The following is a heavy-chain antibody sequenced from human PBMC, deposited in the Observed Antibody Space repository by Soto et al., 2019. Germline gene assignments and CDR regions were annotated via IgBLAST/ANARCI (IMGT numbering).Heavy chain of an antibody. CDR1: GYSFTSYW. CDR2: IYPGDSDT. D-gene: IGHD3-9*01. J-gene: IGHJ6*02. V-gene: IGHV5-51*01. Sequence: PGESLKISCKGSGYSFTSYWIGWVRQMPGKGLEWMGIIYPGDSDTRYSPSFQGQVTISADKSISTAYLQWSGLKASDTAMYYCARLDYDILTGYRYGMDVWGQGTTVTV. CDR3: ARLDYDILTGYRYGMDV.